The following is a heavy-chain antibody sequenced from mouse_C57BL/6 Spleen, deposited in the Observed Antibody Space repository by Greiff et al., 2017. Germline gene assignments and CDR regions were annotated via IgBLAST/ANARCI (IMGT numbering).Heavy chain of an antibody. D-gene: IGHD1-1*01. CDR2: IHSNSGST. CDR1: GYTFTSYW. CDR3: PYYDGAMDY. V-gene: IGHV1-64*01. Sequence: QVQLQQPGAELVKPGASVKLSCKASGYTFTSYWMHWVKQRPGQGLEWIGMIHSNSGSTNYNEKFKSKATLTVDKSSSKAYMQLSSLTSEDSAVYYCPYYDGAMDYWGQGTSVTVSS. J-gene: IGHJ4*01.